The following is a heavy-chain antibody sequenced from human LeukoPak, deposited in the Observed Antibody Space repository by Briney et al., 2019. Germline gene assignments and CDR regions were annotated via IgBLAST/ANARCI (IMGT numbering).Heavy chain of an antibody. V-gene: IGHV1-2*02. CDR3: AKFEHITSPSS. CDR1: GYTFTGYY. D-gene: IGHD2-21*01. J-gene: IGHJ5*02. Sequence: ASVKVSCKASGYTFTGYYIHWVRQAPGQGLEWMGWINPNSGGTNCAQRFQGRVTMTRDTSISTAYMELSRLTSDDTAVYYCAKFEHITSPSSWGQGTLVTVSS. CDR2: INPNSGGT.